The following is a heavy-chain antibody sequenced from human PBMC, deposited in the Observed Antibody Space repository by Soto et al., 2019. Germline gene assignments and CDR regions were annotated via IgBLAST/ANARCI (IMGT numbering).Heavy chain of an antibody. Sequence: QVQLVQSGAEVKRPGSSVKVSCKASGDTFNFYSINWVRQAPGLGLEWMGRVNPIVSMSNYVQKFQGRVTMTADPSTSTASMELSSLRSEDTAIYYCASSYGSGYRAFDYWGQGALVTVSS. CDR3: ASSYGSGYRAFDY. V-gene: IGHV1-69*02. J-gene: IGHJ4*02. D-gene: IGHD3-10*01. CDR2: VNPIVSMS. CDR1: GDTFNFYS.